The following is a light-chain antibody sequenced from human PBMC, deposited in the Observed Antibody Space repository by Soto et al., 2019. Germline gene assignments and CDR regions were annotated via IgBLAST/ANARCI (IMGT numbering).Light chain of an antibody. CDR1: QSLTNNY. J-gene: IGKJ4*01. CDR3: QQYGSSLPVT. V-gene: IGKV3-20*01. Sequence: EIVLTQSPGTLSLSPGERATLSCRASQSLTNNYLAWYQQKPGQAPRLLIYAASSRATGIPDRFSGSGSEKDFPLTISRLEPEDFAVYYCQQYGSSLPVTFGGGTNVEIK. CDR2: AAS.